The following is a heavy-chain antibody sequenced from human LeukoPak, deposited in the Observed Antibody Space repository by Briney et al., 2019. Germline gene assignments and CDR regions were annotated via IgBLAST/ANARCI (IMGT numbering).Heavy chain of an antibody. D-gene: IGHD4-23*01. CDR1: GGFISGYY. J-gene: IGHJ6*02. V-gene: IGHV4-59*08. CDR3: ASDYGGNLYYYYGMDV. Sequence: SSETLSLTCTVSGGFISGYYWSWIRQSPGKGLEWIGYIYYNGSTSHNPSLKSRLTISVDTSKNHFSLRLSSVTAADTAVYYCASDYGGNLYYYYGMDVWGQGTTVTVSS. CDR2: IYYNGST.